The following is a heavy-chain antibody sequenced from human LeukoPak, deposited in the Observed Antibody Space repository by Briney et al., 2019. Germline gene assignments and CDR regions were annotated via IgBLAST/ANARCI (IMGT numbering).Heavy chain of an antibody. CDR2: IYYSWST. CDR3: ARSYYGSGSYVDWFDL. V-gene: IGHV4-61*05. CDR1: GGSISSSSYY. D-gene: IGHD3-10*01. J-gene: IGHJ5*02. Sequence: KPSETLSLTCTVSGGSISSSSYYWGWIRQPPGKGLEWIGYIYYSWSTNYNPSLKSRVTISVDTSKNQFSLKLSSATAADTAVYYCARSYYGSGSYVDWFDLWGQGTLVTVSS.